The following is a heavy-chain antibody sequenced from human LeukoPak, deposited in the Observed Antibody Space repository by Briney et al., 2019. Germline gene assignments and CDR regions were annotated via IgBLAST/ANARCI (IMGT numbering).Heavy chain of an antibody. D-gene: IGHD2-15*01. CDR1: GFTFSSYG. Sequence: PGRSLRLSCAASGFTFSSYGMHWVRQAPGKGLEWVAVIWYDGSNKYYADSVKGRFTISRDNAKNSLYLQMNSLRAEDTAVYYCARDGSGSGDCWGQGTLVTVSS. V-gene: IGHV3-33*01. CDR2: IWYDGSNK. J-gene: IGHJ4*02. CDR3: ARDGSGSGDC.